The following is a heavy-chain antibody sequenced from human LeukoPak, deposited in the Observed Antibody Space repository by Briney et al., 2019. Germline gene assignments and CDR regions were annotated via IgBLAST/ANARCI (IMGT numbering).Heavy chain of an antibody. Sequence: DSVKVSCKASGYTFTGYYMHWVRQPPGQGLEWMGWINPNSGGTNYAQKFQGRVTMTRDTSISTAYMELSRLRSDDTAVYYCARVEDVDTDPGGWGQGTLVTVSS. J-gene: IGHJ4*02. CDR2: INPNSGGT. V-gene: IGHV1-2*02. CDR3: ARVEDVDTDPGG. D-gene: IGHD5-18*01. CDR1: GYTFTGYY.